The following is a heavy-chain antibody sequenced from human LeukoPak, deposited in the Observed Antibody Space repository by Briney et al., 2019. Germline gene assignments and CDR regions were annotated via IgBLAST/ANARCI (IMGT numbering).Heavy chain of an antibody. D-gene: IGHD3-3*01. CDR2: INPNSGGT. Sequence: VKVSCKASGYTFTGYYMHWVRQAPGQGLEWMGWINPNSGGTNYAQKFQGRVTMTRDTSISTAYMELSRLRSDDTAVYYCARVTIFGVVPTFDPWGQGTLVTVSS. CDR1: GYTFTGYY. CDR3: ARVTIFGVVPTFDP. V-gene: IGHV1-2*02. J-gene: IGHJ5*02.